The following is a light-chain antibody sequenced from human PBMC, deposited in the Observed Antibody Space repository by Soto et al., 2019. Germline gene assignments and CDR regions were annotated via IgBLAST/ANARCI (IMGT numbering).Light chain of an antibody. J-gene: IGLJ1*01. CDR2: EVT. CDR3: CSYAGSGTPYV. V-gene: IGLV2-23*02. Sequence: QSALTQPASVSGSPGQSITISCTGTSNDVGRYNLVSWCQQHPGKAPKLIIYEVTKRPSGFSNRFSASKSGNTASLTISGLQAEDEADYYCCSYAGSGTPYVFGTGTKVTV. CDR1: SNDVGRYNL.